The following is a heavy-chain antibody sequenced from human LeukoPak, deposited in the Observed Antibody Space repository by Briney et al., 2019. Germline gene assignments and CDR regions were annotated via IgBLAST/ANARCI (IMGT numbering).Heavy chain of an antibody. V-gene: IGHV4-34*01. Sequence: SETLSLTCAVYGGSFSGYYWSWIRQPPGKGLEWIGEINHSGSTNYNPSLKSRVTISVDTSKNQFSLKLSSVTAADTAVYYCARGATTVTTDGVVQGYWYFDLWGRGTLVPVSS. D-gene: IGHD4-17*01. CDR3: ARGATTVTTDGVVQGYWYFDL. CDR2: INHSGST. CDR1: GGSFSGYY. J-gene: IGHJ2*01.